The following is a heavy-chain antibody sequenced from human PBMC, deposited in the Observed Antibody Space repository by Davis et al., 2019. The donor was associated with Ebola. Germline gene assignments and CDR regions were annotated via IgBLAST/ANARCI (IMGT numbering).Heavy chain of an antibody. CDR1: GYSFTSYW. V-gene: IGHV5-10-1*01. Sequence: PGGSLRLSCKGSGYSFTSYWISWVRQMPGKGLEWMGRIDPSDSYTNYSPSFQGHVTISADKSISTAYLQWSSLKASDTAMYYCHAGVGAIAFDIWGQGTMVTVSS. D-gene: IGHD1-26*01. CDR2: IDPSDSYT. CDR3: HAGVGAIAFDI. J-gene: IGHJ3*02.